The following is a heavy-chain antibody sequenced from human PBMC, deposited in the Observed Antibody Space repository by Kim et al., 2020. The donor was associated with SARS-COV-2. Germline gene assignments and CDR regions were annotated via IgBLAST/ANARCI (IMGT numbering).Heavy chain of an antibody. V-gene: IGHV1-24*01. Sequence: ASVKVSCKVSGYTLTELSMHWVRQAPGKGLEWMGGFDPEDGETIYAQKFQGRVTMTEDTSTDTAYMELSSLRSEDTAVYYCATGRLWSGSNDAFDIWGQGTMVTVSS. CDR2: FDPEDGET. CDR1: GYTLTELS. J-gene: IGHJ3*02. D-gene: IGHD3-3*01. CDR3: ATGRLWSGSNDAFDI.